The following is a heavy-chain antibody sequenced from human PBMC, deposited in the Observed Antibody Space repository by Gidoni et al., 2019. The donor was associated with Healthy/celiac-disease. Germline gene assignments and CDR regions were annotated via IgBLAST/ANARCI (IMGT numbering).Heavy chain of an antibody. D-gene: IGHD6-13*01. CDR1: GYTRTEVA. CDR2: FDPEDGDT. V-gene: IGHV1-24*01. J-gene: IGHJ6*02. CDR3: ATTDPAAAVTKYYYYSYGMDV. Sequence: QVQLVQAGAEVKKPGASVKVACKVSGYTRTEVAMHWVRQAPGKGLEWMGGFDPEDGDTIYAQKFQGRVTMTEDTSTDTAYMELSSLRSEDTAVYYCATTDPAAAVTKYYYYSYGMDVWGQGTTVTVSS.